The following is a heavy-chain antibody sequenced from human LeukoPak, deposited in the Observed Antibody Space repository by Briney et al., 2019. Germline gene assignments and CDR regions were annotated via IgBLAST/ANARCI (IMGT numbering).Heavy chain of an antibody. Sequence: ASVKVSCKVSGYTLTESSMHWVRQAPGKGLEWMGGFDPEDGETIYAQKFQGRVTMTEDTSTDTAYMELSSLRSEDTAVYYCATGPGYSYGDFDYWGQGTLVTVSS. D-gene: IGHD5-18*01. J-gene: IGHJ4*02. CDR2: FDPEDGET. V-gene: IGHV1-24*01. CDR3: ATGPGYSYGDFDY. CDR1: GYTLTESS.